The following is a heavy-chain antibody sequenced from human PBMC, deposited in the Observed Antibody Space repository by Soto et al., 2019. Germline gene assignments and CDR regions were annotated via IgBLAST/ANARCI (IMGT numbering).Heavy chain of an antibody. Sequence: DVQLVESGGGLIQPGESLRLSCAAFGLTISGKKYVAWVRQAPGKGLEWVSALYDVDGSFYADSVTGRFTTSIDSSKTTGYLQMNDLRPDDTAVYYCATWHEREYACDVWGQGTTVTISS. CDR3: ATWHEREYACDV. CDR2: LYDVDGS. V-gene: IGHV3-53*01. CDR1: GLTISGKKY. D-gene: IGHD1-1*01. J-gene: IGHJ3*01.